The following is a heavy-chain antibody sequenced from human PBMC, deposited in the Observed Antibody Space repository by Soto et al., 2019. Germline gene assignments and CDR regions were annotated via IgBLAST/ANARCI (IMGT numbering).Heavy chain of an antibody. V-gene: IGHV1-69*08. D-gene: IGHD2-21*01. CDR2: IITVLGTT. J-gene: IGHJ6*02. CDR1: GDTFSSYA. Sequence: QVQLVQSGAELKKTGSSVKVSCRASGDTFSSYAVNWVRQAPGRGLEWMGRIITVLGTTDYAQNFKGRLTITAEKSTKTVCRELSSLRSEDTAVYYCARRRYCGYDCYHKHYYGMDVWGQGTTVTVAS. CDR3: ARRRYCGYDCYHKHYYGMDV.